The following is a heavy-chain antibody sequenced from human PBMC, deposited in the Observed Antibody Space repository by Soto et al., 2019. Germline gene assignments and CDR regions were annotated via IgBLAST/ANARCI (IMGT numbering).Heavy chain of an antibody. CDR1: GASISSGDYY. D-gene: IGHD5-12*01. Sequence: SETLSLTCTVSGASISSGDYYWSWIRQHPGRGLEWIGYIFYTGGTFYTPSLKSRVTMSVDTSKNQFSLKLTSVTAADTAVYFCARDRGATILDFWGRGTLVTVSS. V-gene: IGHV4-31*03. CDR3: ARDRGATILDF. CDR2: IFYTGGT. J-gene: IGHJ4*02.